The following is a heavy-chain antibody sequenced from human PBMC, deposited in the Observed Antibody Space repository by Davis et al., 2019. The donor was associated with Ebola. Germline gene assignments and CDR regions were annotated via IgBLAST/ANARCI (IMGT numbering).Heavy chain of an antibody. D-gene: IGHD3-22*01. V-gene: IGHV4-59*11. Sequence: PSETLSLTCTVSDASISGHYWNWFRQPPGKGLEWIGFISGSGRTSYNPSLKSRVTISADTSEKQFSLNLRSVTAADTAVYYCVRFGYGAYWGRGTLVTVSS. CDR2: ISGSGRT. CDR3: VRFGYGAY. CDR1: DASISGHY. J-gene: IGHJ4*02.